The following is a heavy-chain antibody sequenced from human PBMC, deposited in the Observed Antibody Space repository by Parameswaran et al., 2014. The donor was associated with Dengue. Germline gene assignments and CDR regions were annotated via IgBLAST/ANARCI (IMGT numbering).Heavy chain of an antibody. J-gene: IGHJ3*02. CDR3: ARDQGNGYSNDAFDI. Sequence: ETLSLTCTVSGYSISSGYYWGWIRQPPGKGLEWIGSIYHSGSTYYNPSLKSRVTISVDTSKNQFSLKLSSVTAADTAVYYCARDQGNGYSNDAFDIWGQGTMVTVSS. V-gene: IGHV4-38-2*02. CDR1: GYSISSGYY. D-gene: IGHD4-11*01. CDR2: IYHSGST.